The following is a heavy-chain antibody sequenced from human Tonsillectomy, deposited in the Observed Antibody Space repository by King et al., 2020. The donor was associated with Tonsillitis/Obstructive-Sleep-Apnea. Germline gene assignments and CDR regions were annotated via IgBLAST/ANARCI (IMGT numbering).Heavy chain of an antibody. J-gene: IGHJ6*03. Sequence: VQLVESGGGVVQPGRSLRLSCAASGFTFSSYGMHWVRQAPGKGLEWVAVIGYDGSNKYYADSVKGRFTISRDNSNNTLYLQMNSLRAEDTAVYYCARGNLGYCSSTSCPPYYYYMDVWGKGTTVTVSS. V-gene: IGHV3-33*01. CDR2: IGYDGSNK. CDR1: GFTFSSYG. CDR3: ARGNLGYCSSTSCPPYYYYMDV. D-gene: IGHD2-2*01.